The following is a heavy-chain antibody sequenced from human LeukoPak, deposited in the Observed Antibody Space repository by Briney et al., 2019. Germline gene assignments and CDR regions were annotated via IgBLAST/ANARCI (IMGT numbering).Heavy chain of an antibody. J-gene: IGHJ3*02. CDR2: IYYSGST. CDR1: GGSISSSSYY. V-gene: IGHV4-39*07. D-gene: IGHD3-3*01. Sequence: SETLSLTCTVSGGSISSSSYYWGWIRQPPGKGLEWIGSIYYSGSTNYNPSLKSRVTISVDTSKNQFSLKLSSVTAADTAVYYCARTIRFLEWFGAFDIWGQGTMVTVSS. CDR3: ARTIRFLEWFGAFDI.